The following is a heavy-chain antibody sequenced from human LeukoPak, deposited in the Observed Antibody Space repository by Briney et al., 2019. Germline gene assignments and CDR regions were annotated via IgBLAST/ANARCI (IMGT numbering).Heavy chain of an antibody. J-gene: IGHJ4*02. CDR1: GLNIRNYW. CDR3: AKDWDYYGSGSYGFDY. Sequence: PGGSLRLSCALSGLNIRNYWMHWVRQAPGKGLVWVSRMNDDGSGISYADSVKGRFTISRDHAKNTLYPQMKSLSAEDTALYYCAKDWDYYGSGSYGFDYWGQGTLVTVSS. CDR2: MNDDGSGI. D-gene: IGHD3-10*01. V-gene: IGHV3-74*01.